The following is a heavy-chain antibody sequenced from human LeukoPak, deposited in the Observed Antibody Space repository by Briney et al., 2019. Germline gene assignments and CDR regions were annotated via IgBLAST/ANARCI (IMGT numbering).Heavy chain of an antibody. J-gene: IGHJ4*02. CDR1: GFTFSSYA. V-gene: IGHV3-30-3*01. D-gene: IGHD3-3*01. Sequence: PGGSLRLSCAASGFTFSSYAMHWVRQAPGKGLEWVAVISYDGSNKYYADSVKGRFTISRDNSKNTLYLQMNSLRAEDTAVYYCASSGVVMKFDYWGQGTLVTVSS. CDR3: ASSGVVMKFDY. CDR2: ISYDGSNK.